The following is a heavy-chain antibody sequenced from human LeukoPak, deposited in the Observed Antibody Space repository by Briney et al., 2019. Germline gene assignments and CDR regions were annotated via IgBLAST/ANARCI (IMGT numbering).Heavy chain of an antibody. D-gene: IGHD3-10*01. CDR2: INHSGST. CDR1: GGSFSGYY. CDR3: ARGSIWFGD. J-gene: IGHJ4*02. Sequence: SETLSLTCAVYGGSFSGYYWSWIRQPPGKGLEWIGEINHSGSTNYNPSLKSRVTISVDTSKNQFSLKPSSVTAADTAVYYCARGSIWFGDWGQGTLVTVSS. V-gene: IGHV4-34*01.